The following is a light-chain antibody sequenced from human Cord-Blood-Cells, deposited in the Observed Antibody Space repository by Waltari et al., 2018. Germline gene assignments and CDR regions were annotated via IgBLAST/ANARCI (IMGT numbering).Light chain of an antibody. CDR1: SSDVGGYNY. Sequence: QSALTQPASVSGSPGQSITISCTGTSSDVGGYNYVSWYQQHPGKTTKLMIYEVSNRPSGVSNSFSGSKSGNTASLTISGLQAEDEADYSCSSYTSSSTDVYGTGTKVTVL. J-gene: IGLJ1*01. CDR3: SSYTSSSTDV. CDR2: EVS. V-gene: IGLV2-14*01.